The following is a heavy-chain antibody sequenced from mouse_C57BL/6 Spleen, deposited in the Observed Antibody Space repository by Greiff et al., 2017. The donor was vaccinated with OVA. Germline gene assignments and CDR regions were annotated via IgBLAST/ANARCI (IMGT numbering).Heavy chain of an antibody. CDR1: GYTFTSYW. J-gene: IGHJ2*01. Sequence: VQLQQSGAELVKPGASVKLSCKASGYTFTSYWMHWVKQRPGQGLEWIGMIHPNSGSTNYNEKFKSKATLTVDKSSSTAYMQLSSLTSEDSAVYYCAIYDYDGSYCDDWGQGTTLTVSS. CDR3: AIYDYDGSYCDD. CDR2: IHPNSGST. V-gene: IGHV1-64*01. D-gene: IGHD2-4*01.